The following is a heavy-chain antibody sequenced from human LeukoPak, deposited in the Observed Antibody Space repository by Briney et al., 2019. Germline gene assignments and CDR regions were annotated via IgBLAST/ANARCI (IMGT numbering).Heavy chain of an antibody. CDR1: GYTFTDYY. CDR2: INPNSGGT. CDR3: ARGKPYNWFDP. Sequence: ASVKVPCKASGYTFTDYYMHWVRQPPGQGLEWMGRINPNSGGTNYPRTFKGRVTMSRDTSISTAYMELSSLRSDDTAVYYCARGKPYNWFDPWGQGTLVTVSS. J-gene: IGHJ5*02. D-gene: IGHD1-14*01. V-gene: IGHV1-2*06.